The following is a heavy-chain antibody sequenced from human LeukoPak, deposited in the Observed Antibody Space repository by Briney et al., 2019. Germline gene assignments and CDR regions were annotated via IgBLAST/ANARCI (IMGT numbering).Heavy chain of an antibody. CDR3: ARGGRVYDFWSGYYTGVAPRGTNYMDV. Sequence: SETLSLTCAVYGGSFSGYYWSWIRQPPGKGLEWIGEINHSGSANYNPSLKSRVTISVDTSKNQFSLKLSSVTAADTAVYYCARGGRVYDFWSGYYTGVAPRGTNYMDVWGKGTTVTVSS. CDR1: GGSFSGYY. V-gene: IGHV4-34*01. CDR2: INHSGSA. D-gene: IGHD3-3*01. J-gene: IGHJ6*03.